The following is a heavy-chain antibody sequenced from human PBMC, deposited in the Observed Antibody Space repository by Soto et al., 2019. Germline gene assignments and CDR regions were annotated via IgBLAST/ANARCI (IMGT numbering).Heavy chain of an antibody. J-gene: IGHJ5*02. CDR1: GGTFSSYA. V-gene: IGHV1-69*13. D-gene: IGHD6-19*01. CDR2: IIPIFGTA. CDR3: ARGTGIAVAGTLSS. Sequence: SVKVSCKASGGTFSSYAISWVRQAPGQGLEWMGGIIPIFGTANYAQKFQGRVTITADESTSTAYMELSSLRSEGTAVYYCARGTGIAVAGTLSSWGQGTLVTVSS.